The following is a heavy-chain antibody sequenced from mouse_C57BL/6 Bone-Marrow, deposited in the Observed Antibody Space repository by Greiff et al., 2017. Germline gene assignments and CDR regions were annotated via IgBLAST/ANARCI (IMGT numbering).Heavy chain of an antibody. CDR3: ARGWLLPAMDY. Sequence: VQLQQPGAELVMPGASVQLSCTASGYTFTSYWMHWVKKRPGQGLEWIGEIDPSDSYTNYNQKLKGKSTLSVAKSSSTAYMQLSSLTSEDSAVYYCARGWLLPAMDYWGQGTSVTVSS. V-gene: IGHV1-69*01. D-gene: IGHD2-3*01. CDR1: GYTFTSYW. J-gene: IGHJ4*01. CDR2: IDPSDSYT.